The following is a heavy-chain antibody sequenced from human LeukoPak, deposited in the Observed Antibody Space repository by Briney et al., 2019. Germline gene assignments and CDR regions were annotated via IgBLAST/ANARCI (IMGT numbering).Heavy chain of an antibody. CDR2: IIPIFGTA. CDR1: GGTFSSYA. CDR3: ARQGIRGTTWGYWFDP. Sequence: SVKVSCKASGGTFSSYAISWVRHAPGQGLEWMGGIIPIFGTANYAQKFQGRVTITTDESTSTAYMELSSLRSEDTAVYYCARQGIRGTTWGYWFDPWGQGTLVTVSS. V-gene: IGHV1-69*05. D-gene: IGHD4-17*01. J-gene: IGHJ5*02.